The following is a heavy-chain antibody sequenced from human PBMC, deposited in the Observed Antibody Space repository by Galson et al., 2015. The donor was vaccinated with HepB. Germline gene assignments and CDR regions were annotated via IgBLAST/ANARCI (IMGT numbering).Heavy chain of an antibody. D-gene: IGHD1-26*01. Sequence: SLRLSCAASGFTFGDYAMSWFRQAPGKGLEWVGFIRSKAYGGTTEYAASVKGRFTISRDDSKSIAYLQMNSLKTEDTAGYYCTRGGGIVGATLGYWGQGTLVTVSS. V-gene: IGHV3-49*03. CDR1: GFTFGDYA. CDR3: TRGGGIVGATLGY. J-gene: IGHJ4*02. CDR2: IRSKAYGGTT.